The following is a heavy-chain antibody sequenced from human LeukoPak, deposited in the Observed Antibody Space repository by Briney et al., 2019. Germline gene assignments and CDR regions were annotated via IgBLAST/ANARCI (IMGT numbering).Heavy chain of an antibody. CDR2: MSSSSSYI. J-gene: IGHJ6*03. D-gene: IGHD2-21*01. CDR3: AKGPLEVFPGYMDV. CDR1: GFTFSSYT. V-gene: IGHV3-21*04. Sequence: GGSLRLSCAASGFTFSSYTISWVRQAPGEGLEWVSSMSSSSSYISYADSLKGRFTISRDNSKNSLYLQMNSLRTEDSALYYCAKGPLEVFPGYMDVWGKGTTVTVSS.